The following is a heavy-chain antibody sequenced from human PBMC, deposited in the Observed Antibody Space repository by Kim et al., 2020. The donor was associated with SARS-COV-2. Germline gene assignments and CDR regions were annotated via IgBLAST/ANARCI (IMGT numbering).Heavy chain of an antibody. D-gene: IGHD5-12*01. CDR1: GGSFSGYY. J-gene: IGHJ6*03. CDR2: INHSGST. Sequence: SETLSLTCAVYGGSFSGYYWSWIRQPPGKGLEWIGEINHSGSTNYNPSLKSRVTISVDTSKNQFSLKLSSVTAADTAVYYCARGHNGDYCGRWLQLRYCYYYMDVWGKGTPVTVSS. V-gene: IGHV4-34*01. CDR3: ARGHNGDYCGRWLQLRYCYYYMDV.